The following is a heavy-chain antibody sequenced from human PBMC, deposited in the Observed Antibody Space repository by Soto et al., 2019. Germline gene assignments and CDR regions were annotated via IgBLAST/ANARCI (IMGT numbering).Heavy chain of an antibody. CDR1: GYTFTSYD. J-gene: IGHJ4*02. Sequence: QVQLVQSGAEVKEPGASVRVSCKASGYTFTSYDINWVRQATGQGLEWMGWMNPESRNTGYAQKFQGRVTMTRDTSISTAYMELTSLRSEDTAVYYYARFVRHQLPTIDFWGQGTLVTVSS. V-gene: IGHV1-8*01. CDR2: MNPESRNT. D-gene: IGHD2-2*01. CDR3: ARFVRHQLPTIDF.